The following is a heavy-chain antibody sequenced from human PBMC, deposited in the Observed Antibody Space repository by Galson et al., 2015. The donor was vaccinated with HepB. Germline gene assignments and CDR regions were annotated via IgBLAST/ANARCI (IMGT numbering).Heavy chain of an antibody. CDR1: GFTFSSYA. Sequence: LRLSCAASGFTFSSYAMHWVRQAPGKGLEWVAVISYDGSNKYYADSVKGRFTISRDNSKNTLYLQMNSLRAEDTAVYYCARDLPRMIEIGGAFDYWGQGTLVTVSS. D-gene: IGHD2/OR15-2a*01. J-gene: IGHJ4*02. CDR3: ARDLPRMIEIGGAFDY. V-gene: IGHV3-30-3*01. CDR2: ISYDGSNK.